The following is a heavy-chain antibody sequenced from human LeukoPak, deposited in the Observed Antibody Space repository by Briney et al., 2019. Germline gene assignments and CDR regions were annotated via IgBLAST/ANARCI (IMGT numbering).Heavy chain of an antibody. D-gene: IGHD6-19*01. J-gene: IGHJ4*02. Sequence: ASVTVSFKASGYTFYNQGISWVRQAPGQGRERMGWVSFYNGETHYAQKFQGRVIINRDKSTKTVYILLRNLRCEDRAVYYFCRYPTNTCGRFAFYDYWGQGTLVTVSS. CDR2: VSFYNGET. V-gene: IGHV1-18*01. CDR1: GYTFYNQG. CDR3: CRYPTNTCGRFAFYDY.